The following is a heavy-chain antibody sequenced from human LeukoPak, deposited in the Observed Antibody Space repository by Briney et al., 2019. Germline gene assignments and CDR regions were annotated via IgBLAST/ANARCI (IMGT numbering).Heavy chain of an antibody. CDR1: RFTFNTYG. D-gene: IGHD3-16*01. Sequence: PGGSLRLSCAASRFTFNTYGMHWVRQAPGKGLEWVAVISYDGSNKYYADSVKGQFTISRDNSKNTLYLQINSLRAEDTTVYYCAKDWGSGARYYYYGMDVWGQGTTVTVSS. V-gene: IGHV3-30*18. J-gene: IGHJ6*02. CDR3: AKDWGSGARYYYYGMDV. CDR2: ISYDGSNK.